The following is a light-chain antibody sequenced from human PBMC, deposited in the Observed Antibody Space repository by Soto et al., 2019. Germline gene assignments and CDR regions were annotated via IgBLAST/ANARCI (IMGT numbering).Light chain of an antibody. J-gene: IGLJ2*01. CDR1: SSNIGAGFD. CDR2: DND. CDR3: RSYDNSLSGVV. V-gene: IGLV1-40*01. Sequence: QSVLTQPPSVSGAPGQRIIISCTGSSSNIGAGFDVHWYQHLPGTAPKLLVYDNDNRPSGLPARFSDSRSGTSASLAITSLQADDEADYYCRSYDNSLSGVVFGGGTKLTVL.